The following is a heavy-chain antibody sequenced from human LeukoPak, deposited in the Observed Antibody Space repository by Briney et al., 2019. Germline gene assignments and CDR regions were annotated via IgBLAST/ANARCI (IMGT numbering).Heavy chain of an antibody. J-gene: IGHJ4*02. D-gene: IGHD3-16*01. CDR1: GGSISSYY. Sequence: SETLSLTCTVFGGSISSYYWGWIRQPPGKGLEWIGSIYYSGSTYYNPSLKSRVTISVDTSKNQFSLKLSSVTAADTAVYYCARSSSLGESWGQGTLVTVSS. CDR2: IYYSGST. V-gene: IGHV4-39*07. CDR3: ARSSSLGES.